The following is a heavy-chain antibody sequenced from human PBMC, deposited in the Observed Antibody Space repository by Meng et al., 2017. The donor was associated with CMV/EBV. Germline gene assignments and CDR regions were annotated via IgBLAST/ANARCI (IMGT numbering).Heavy chain of an antibody. J-gene: IGHJ6*02. CDR1: GFTFSSYW. D-gene: IGHD3-10*01. Sequence: GVLKISCAASGFTFSSYWMSWVRQAPGKGLEWVANIKQDGSEKYYVDSVKGRFTISRDNAKNSLYLQMNSLRAEDTAVYYCARDRWVFYGSGSYYLYYYYGMDVWGQGTTVTVSS. CDR3: ARDRWVFYGSGSYYLYYYYGMDV. CDR2: IKQDGSEK. V-gene: IGHV3-7*01.